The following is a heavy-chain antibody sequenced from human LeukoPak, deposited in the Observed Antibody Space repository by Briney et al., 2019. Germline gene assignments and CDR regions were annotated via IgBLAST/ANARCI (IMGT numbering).Heavy chain of an antibody. D-gene: IGHD2-2*01. V-gene: IGHV3-21*01. Sequence: GGSLRLSCAASGFTFSSYSMNWIRQAPGKGLEWVSSISSSSSYIYYADSVKGRFTISRDNAKNSLYLQMNSLRAEDTAVYYCARGLVVVPAANVGFDYWGQGTLVTVSS. CDR1: GFTFSSYS. CDR3: ARGLVVVPAANVGFDY. CDR2: ISSSSSYI. J-gene: IGHJ4*02.